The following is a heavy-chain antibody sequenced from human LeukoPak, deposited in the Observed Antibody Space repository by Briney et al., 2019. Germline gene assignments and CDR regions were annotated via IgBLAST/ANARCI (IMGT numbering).Heavy chain of an antibody. CDR3: VRQQTPHGNFDY. Sequence: GGSLRLSCATSGFTFSSYAMHWVRQATGKGLEWVSAIGTAGDTYYPGSVKGRFTISRENAKNSLSLQMNSLRAEDTAVYYFVRQQTPHGNFDYWGQGTLVTVSS. V-gene: IGHV3-13*01. J-gene: IGHJ4*02. CDR2: IGTAGDT. CDR1: GFTFSSYA. D-gene: IGHD1-26*01.